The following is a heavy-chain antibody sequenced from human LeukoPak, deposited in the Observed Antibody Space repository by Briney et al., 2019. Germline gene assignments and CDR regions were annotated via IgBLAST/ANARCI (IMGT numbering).Heavy chain of an antibody. D-gene: IGHD3-10*01. CDR1: GGTFSSYA. CDR3: ARDGDYGSGSYSHYFDY. Sequence: SVKVSCKASGGTFSSYAISWVRQAPEQGLEWMGGIIPIFGTANYAQKFQGRVTITADESTSTAYMELSSLRSEDTAVYYCARDGDYGSGSYSHYFDYWGQGTLVTVSS. CDR2: IIPIFGTA. J-gene: IGHJ4*02. V-gene: IGHV1-69*13.